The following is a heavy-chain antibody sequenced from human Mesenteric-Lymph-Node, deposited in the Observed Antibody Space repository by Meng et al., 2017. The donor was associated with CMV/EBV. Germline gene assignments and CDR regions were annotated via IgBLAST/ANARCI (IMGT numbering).Heavy chain of an antibody. V-gene: IGHV3-15*01. D-gene: IGHD6-13*01. Sequence: SGFNVSNAWMSWVRQAPVKGLEWVGRIKSKTDGGTTDYAAPVEGRFTISREDSKNTLYLQMNSLKIEDTAVYYCTTAGYTSGFSFDFWGQGALVTVSS. J-gene: IGHJ4*02. CDR1: GFNVSNAW. CDR3: TTAGYTSGFSFDF. CDR2: IKSKTDGGTT.